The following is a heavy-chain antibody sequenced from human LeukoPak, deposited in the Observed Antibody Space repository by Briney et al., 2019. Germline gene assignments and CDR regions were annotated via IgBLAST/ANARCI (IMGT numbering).Heavy chain of an antibody. Sequence: GGSLRLSCAASGFTFSSYGMHWVRQAPGKGLEWVAVIWYDGSNKYYADSVKGRFTISRDNAKNSLYLQMNSLRAEDTAVYYCASVPGGAHFDYWGQGTLVTVSS. CDR1: GFTFSSYG. J-gene: IGHJ4*02. CDR2: IWYDGSNK. V-gene: IGHV3-33*03. CDR3: ASVPGGAHFDY. D-gene: IGHD3-16*01.